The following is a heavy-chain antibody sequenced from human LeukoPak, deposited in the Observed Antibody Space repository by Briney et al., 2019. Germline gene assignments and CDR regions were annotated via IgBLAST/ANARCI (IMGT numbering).Heavy chain of an antibody. CDR2: FDPEDGET. CDR1: GYTLTELS. CDR3: ATDVYRSSTSCMDV. V-gene: IGHV1-24*01. J-gene: IGHJ6*04. D-gene: IGHD2-2*01. Sequence: GASVKVSCKVSGYTLTELSMHWVRQAPGKGLEWMGGFDPEDGETIYAQKFQGRVTMTEDTSTDTAYMELSSLRSEDTAVYYCATDVYRSSTSCMDVWGKGTTVTVSS.